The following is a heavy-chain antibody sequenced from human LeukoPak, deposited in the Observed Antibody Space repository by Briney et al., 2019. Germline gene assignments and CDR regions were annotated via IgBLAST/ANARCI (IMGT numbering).Heavy chain of an antibody. CDR3: AGGATTFDY. V-gene: IGHV3-11*04. J-gene: IGHJ4*02. CDR2: ISGSGHDI. D-gene: IGHD1-26*01. Sequence: GGSLRLSCAASGFTFSDSYMTWVRQAPGKGVEWVAYISGSGHDINYSDSVKGRFTISRDNAKNSLYLQMNSLRAEDTAVYYCAGGATTFDYWGQGTLVTVSS. CDR1: GFTFSDSY.